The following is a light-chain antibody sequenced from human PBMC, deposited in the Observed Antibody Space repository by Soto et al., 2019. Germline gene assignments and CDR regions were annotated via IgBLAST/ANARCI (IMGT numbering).Light chain of an antibody. CDR2: GNN. CDR3: ATWDDSLDVHV. J-gene: IGLJ1*01. CDR1: SSNIGINT. V-gene: IGLV1-44*01. Sequence: QSVVTQPPSASGTPGQTITISCSGGSSNIGINTVNWYEHLPGTAPRLLIYGNNQRPSGVPDRFSGSKSGTSASLAISGLRSEDEGHYYCATWDDSLDVHVFGTGTKVTVL.